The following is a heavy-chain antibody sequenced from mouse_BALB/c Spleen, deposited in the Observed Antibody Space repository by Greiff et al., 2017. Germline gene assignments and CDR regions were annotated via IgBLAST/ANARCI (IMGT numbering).Heavy chain of an antibody. Sequence: EVMLVESGGGLVQPGGSRKLSCAASGFTFSSFGMHWVRQAPEKGLEWVAYISSGSSTIYYADTVKGRFTISRDNPKNTLFLQMTSLRSEDTAMYYGARGGGRSNAMDYWGQGTSVTVSS. V-gene: IGHV5-17*02. CDR1: GFTFSSFG. CDR3: ARGGGRSNAMDY. D-gene: IGHD5-1*01. J-gene: IGHJ4*01. CDR2: ISSGSSTI.